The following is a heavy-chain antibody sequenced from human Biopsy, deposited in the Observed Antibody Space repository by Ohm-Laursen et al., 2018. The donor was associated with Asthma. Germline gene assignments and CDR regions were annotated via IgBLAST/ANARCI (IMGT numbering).Heavy chain of an antibody. CDR2: IYSGGTS. CDR1: GFAVSRDY. V-gene: IGHV3-53*01. D-gene: IGHD3-22*01. CDR3: ARGDSSNWSHYYFDY. J-gene: IGHJ4*02. Sequence: SLRLSCSASGFAVSRDYMFWVRQAPGKGLEWVSVIYSGGTSHTADSVRGRFTISRDYSKNTLYLQMHSLRAEDTAVYYCARGDSSNWSHYYFDYCGQGTLVTVSS.